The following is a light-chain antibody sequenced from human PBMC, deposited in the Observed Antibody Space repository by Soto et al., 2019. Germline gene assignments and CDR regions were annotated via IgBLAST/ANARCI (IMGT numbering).Light chain of an antibody. CDR1: QSVSSRY. CDR2: AAS. V-gene: IGKV3-20*01. J-gene: IGKJ2*01. Sequence: EIGLTQSQGTLSLSPGERATPTCSASQSVSSRYLAWFQQNPGQSPRLLIYAASTRATGLPDRFSGSGSGTDFTLTISSLEPEDFAVYYCQYFGNSPPYTFGQGTKVEIK. CDR3: QYFGNSPPYT.